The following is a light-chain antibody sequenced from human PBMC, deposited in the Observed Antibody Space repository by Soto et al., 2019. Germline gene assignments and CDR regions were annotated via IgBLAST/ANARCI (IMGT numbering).Light chain of an antibody. CDR3: RSYTSSSLYV. J-gene: IGLJ1*01. CDR2: DVS. CDR1: SSDVGGSNY. V-gene: IGLV2-14*01. Sequence: APTHPAPVSRSPGLSITISYTRTSSDVGGSNYVSWYQQLPGKASKLMIYDVSDRHSGVSNSFYGYKSGNTESMTISGLQAEEEADYYCRSYTSSSLYVFGTGTKVT.